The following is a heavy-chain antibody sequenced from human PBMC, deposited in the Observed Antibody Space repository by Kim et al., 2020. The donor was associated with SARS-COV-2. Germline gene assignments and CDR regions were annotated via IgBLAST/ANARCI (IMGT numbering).Heavy chain of an antibody. J-gene: IGHJ6*02. Sequence: PSLKSRVAISVDPSKNQFSLKLSSVTAADTAVYYCARERAWISYYYGMDVWGQGTTVTVSS. CDR3: ARERAWISYYYGMDV. V-gene: IGHV4-34*01. D-gene: IGHD1-1*01.